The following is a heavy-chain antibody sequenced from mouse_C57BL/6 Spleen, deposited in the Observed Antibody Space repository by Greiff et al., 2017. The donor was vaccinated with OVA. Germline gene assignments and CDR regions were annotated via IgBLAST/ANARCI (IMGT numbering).Heavy chain of an antibody. J-gene: IGHJ1*03. D-gene: IGHD1-1*01. Sequence: EVKLMESGEGLVKPGGSLKLSCAASGFTFSSYAMSWVRQTPEQRLEWVAYISRGGDYIYYADTVKGRFTISRDNARNTLYLQMSSLKSEDTAMDYCTRENGSSDWYFDVWGKGTTVTVSS. CDR1: GFTFSSYA. CDR3: TRENGSSDWYFDV. V-gene: IGHV5-9-1*02. CDR2: ISRGGDYI.